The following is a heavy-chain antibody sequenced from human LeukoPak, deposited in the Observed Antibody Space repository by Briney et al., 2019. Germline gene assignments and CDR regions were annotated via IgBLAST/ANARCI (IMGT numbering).Heavy chain of an antibody. Sequence: PSETLSLTRNVSGGSISGYYWTWIRQPAGKGLEWIGRIYTSGNNNYNPALKSGVTMSLDTSKNPFSLNLTSVTAADTAVYYCAREGTVVSRGLDYWGQGTLVTVSS. J-gene: IGHJ4*02. CDR1: GGSISGYY. D-gene: IGHD3-22*01. CDR3: AREGTVVSRGLDY. V-gene: IGHV4-4*07. CDR2: IYTSGNN.